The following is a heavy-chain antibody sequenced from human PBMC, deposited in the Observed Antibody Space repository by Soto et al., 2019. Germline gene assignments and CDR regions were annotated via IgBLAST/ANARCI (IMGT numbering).Heavy chain of an antibody. CDR1: GGSISGGGYS. CDR3: ARDGSSTANRIDP. CDR2: MYYTGTT. D-gene: IGHD2-2*01. V-gene: IGHV4-31*03. J-gene: IGHJ5*02. Sequence: SETLSLTCTVSGGSISGGGYSWSWIRQFPGKGLEWIGYMYYTGTTYYNPSLKSRLTLSVETSKNQFSLKLSSLTVADTAVYYWARDGSSTANRIDPWGRGTLVTVSS.